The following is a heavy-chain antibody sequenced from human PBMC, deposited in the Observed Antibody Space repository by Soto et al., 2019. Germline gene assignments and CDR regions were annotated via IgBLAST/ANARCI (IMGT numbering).Heavy chain of an antibody. J-gene: IGHJ5*02. D-gene: IGHD2-21*01. CDR3: VRSGTARLLRHSWFDT. Sequence: EVQLVESGGGLVKPGGSLRLSCAASGFTFNTYDMNWVRQAPGKGLEWVSSITTSSAYIYYADSLKGRITISRDNAKNSLFRQMNSLIAEDTAVYYCVRSGTARLLRHSWFDTWGQGTLVTVSS. V-gene: IGHV3-21*01. CDR1: GFTFNTYD. CDR2: ITTSSAYI.